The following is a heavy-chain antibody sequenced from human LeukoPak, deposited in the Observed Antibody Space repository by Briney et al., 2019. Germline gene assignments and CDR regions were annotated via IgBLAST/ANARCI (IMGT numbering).Heavy chain of an antibody. CDR3: AKTSLSDPSGHYYYMDV. J-gene: IGHJ6*03. D-gene: IGHD3-3*01. CDR1: GFTFSSSA. Sequence: GGSLRLSCAASGFTFSSSAMSWVRQAPGKGLEWVSNISGSGSGGSTYYADSVKGRFTISRDNSQNTVSLQLNNLRIEDTALYYCAKTSLSDPSGHYYYMDVWGKGTTVTVSS. V-gene: IGHV3-23*01. CDR2: ISGSGSGGST.